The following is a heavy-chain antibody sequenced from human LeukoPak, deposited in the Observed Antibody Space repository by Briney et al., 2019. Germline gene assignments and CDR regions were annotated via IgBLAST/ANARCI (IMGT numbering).Heavy chain of an antibody. CDR3: ARVPDTVEGPVDV. J-gene: IGHJ6*01. V-gene: IGHV3-48*03. CDR1: GFTFSRYE. CDR2: ISSSGGTI. Sequence: PGGSLRLSCAVSGFTFSRYEMNWVRQAPGKGLEWVSYISSSGGTIYYADSVKGRFTISRDNAKKSLYLQMNSLRAEDTATYYCARVPDTVEGPVDVWGQGTTVTVSS. D-gene: IGHD2-21*01.